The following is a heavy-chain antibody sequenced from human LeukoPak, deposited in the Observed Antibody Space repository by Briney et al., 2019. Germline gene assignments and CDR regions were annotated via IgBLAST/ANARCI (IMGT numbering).Heavy chain of an antibody. V-gene: IGHV3-30-3*01. D-gene: IGHD3-22*01. CDR1: GFTFSSYA. CDR2: ISYDGSNK. CDR3: TGPYGHYYDSSGSPHY. J-gene: IGHJ4*02. Sequence: GGSLRLSCAASGFTFSSYAMHWVRQAPGKGLEWVAVISYDGSNKYYADSVKGRFTISRDNSKSTLYLQMNSLRAEDTAVYYCTGPYGHYYDSSGSPHYWGQGTLVTVSS.